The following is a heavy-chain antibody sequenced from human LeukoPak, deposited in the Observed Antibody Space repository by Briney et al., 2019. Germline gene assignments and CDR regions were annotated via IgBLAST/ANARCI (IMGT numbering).Heavy chain of an antibody. D-gene: IGHD2-15*01. V-gene: IGHV3-23*01. J-gene: IGHJ6*03. CDR2: ISGSGGST. CDR1: GFTFSSYA. Sequence: PGGSLRLSCAASGFTFSSYATSWVRQAPGKGLEWVSAISGSGGSTYYADSVKGRFTISRDNSKNTLYLQMNSLRAEDTAVYYCAKGGYCSGGSCYPDYYYMDVWGKGTTVTVSS. CDR3: AKGGYCSGGSCYPDYYYMDV.